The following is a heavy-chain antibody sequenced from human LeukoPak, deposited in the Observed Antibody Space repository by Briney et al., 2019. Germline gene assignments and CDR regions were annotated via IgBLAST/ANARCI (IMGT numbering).Heavy chain of an antibody. D-gene: IGHD6-19*01. CDR1: GFIVSSSY. CDR3: ARSMYSSGWHFDY. Sequence: GGSLRLSCAASGFIVSSSYMSWVRQSPGKGLEWVSVIYSGGRTYSADSVKGRFTISRDISNNTLYLHMNSRRAEDTAVYYCARSMYSSGWHFDYWGQGTLVTVSS. V-gene: IGHV3-53*01. J-gene: IGHJ4*02. CDR2: IYSGGRT.